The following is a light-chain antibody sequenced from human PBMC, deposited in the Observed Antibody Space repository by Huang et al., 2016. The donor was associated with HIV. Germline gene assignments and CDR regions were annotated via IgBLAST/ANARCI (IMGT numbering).Light chain of an antibody. J-gene: IGKJ3*01. CDR1: QDISNY. Sequence: DIQMTQSPSSLSASVGDRVTITCQAVQDISNYLNWYQQKPGKAPKLLIYDASNLETGVSSRFSGSGSGTDFTFTISSLQPEDIATYYCQQYDNLPRFTFGPGTKVDIK. V-gene: IGKV1-33*01. CDR3: QQYDNLPRFT. CDR2: DAS.